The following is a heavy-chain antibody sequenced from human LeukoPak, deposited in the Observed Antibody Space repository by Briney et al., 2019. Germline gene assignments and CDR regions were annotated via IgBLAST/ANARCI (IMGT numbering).Heavy chain of an antibody. J-gene: IGHJ4*02. D-gene: IGHD3-22*01. Sequence: ASVKVSCKVSGYTLTELSMHWVRQAPGKGLEWMGGFDPEDGETIYAQKFQGRVTMTENTSTDTAYMELSSLRSEDKAVYYCATDTYYYDSSGYSPLDYWGQGTLVTVSS. CDR1: GYTLTELS. CDR2: FDPEDGET. V-gene: IGHV1-24*01. CDR3: ATDTYYYDSSGYSPLDY.